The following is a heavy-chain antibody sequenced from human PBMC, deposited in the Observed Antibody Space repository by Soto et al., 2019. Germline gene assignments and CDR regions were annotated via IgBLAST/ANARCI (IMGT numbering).Heavy chain of an antibody. CDR2: ISGSGGST. J-gene: IGHJ4*02. CDR1: GFTFSSYA. CDR3: AKIGSDSSGYHRNDY. Sequence: GGSLRLSCAASGFTFSSYAMSWVRQAPGKGLEWASAISGSGGSTYYADSVKGRFTISRDNSKNTLYLQMNSLRAEDTAVYYCAKIGSDSSGYHRNDYWGQGTLVTVSS. D-gene: IGHD3-22*01. V-gene: IGHV3-23*01.